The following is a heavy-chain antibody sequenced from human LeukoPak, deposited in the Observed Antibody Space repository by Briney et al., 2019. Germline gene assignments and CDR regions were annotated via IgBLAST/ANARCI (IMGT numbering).Heavy chain of an antibody. CDR3: ARGYSTGWNFDY. CDR2: IYSGGST. V-gene: IGHV3-53*01. CDR1: GFTFASYA. D-gene: IGHD6-19*01. Sequence: GGSLRLSCAASGFTFASYAMTWVRQAPGKGLEWVSVIYSGGSTYYADSVKGRFTISRDTSKNTLYLQMNSLRAEDTAVYYCARGYSTGWNFDYWGQGTLVTVSS. J-gene: IGHJ4*02.